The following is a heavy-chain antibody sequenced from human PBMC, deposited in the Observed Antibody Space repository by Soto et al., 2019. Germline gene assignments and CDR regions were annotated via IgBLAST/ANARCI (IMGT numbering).Heavy chain of an antibody. V-gene: IGHV1-18*01. J-gene: IGHJ5*02. Sequence: ASVKVSCKASGYTFTSYGISWVRQAPGQGLEWMGWISAYNGNTNYAQKLQGRVTMTTDTSTSTAYMELRSLRSDDTAVYYCARGRIPHLGYCSSGSCYSGWFDPWGQGTLVTVSS. D-gene: IGHD2-15*01. CDR3: ARGRIPHLGYCSSGSCYSGWFDP. CDR2: ISAYNGNT. CDR1: GYTFTSYG.